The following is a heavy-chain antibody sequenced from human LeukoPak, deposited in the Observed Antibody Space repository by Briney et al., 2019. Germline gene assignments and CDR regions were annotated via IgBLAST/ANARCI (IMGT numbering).Heavy chain of an antibody. CDR1: GGSISSGGYY. CDR3: GRVGRTVLRFLEWPRVDY. V-gene: IGHV4-30-2*01. Sequence: SETLSLTCTVSGGSISSGGYYWSWIRQPPGKGLEWIGYIYHSGSTYYNPSLKSRVTISVDRSKNQFSLKLRSATAAQTAVYYCGRVGRTVLRFLEWPRVDYWGQGPLVTLPS. CDR2: IYHSGST. D-gene: IGHD3-3*01. J-gene: IGHJ4*02.